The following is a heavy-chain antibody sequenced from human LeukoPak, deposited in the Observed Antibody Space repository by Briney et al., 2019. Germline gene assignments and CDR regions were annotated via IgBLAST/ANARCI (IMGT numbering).Heavy chain of an antibody. V-gene: IGHV4-38-2*02. CDR1: GYSISSGYY. CDR3: ARGGSPDAFDI. CDR2: MYHSGSS. D-gene: IGHD2-15*01. J-gene: IGHJ3*02. Sequence: SETLSLTFTVSGYSISSGYYWGWIRQPPGKGLEWIGSMYHSGSSYYNPSLKSRVTISVDTSKNQFSLKLSSVTAADTAVYYCARGGSPDAFDIWGQGTMVTVSS.